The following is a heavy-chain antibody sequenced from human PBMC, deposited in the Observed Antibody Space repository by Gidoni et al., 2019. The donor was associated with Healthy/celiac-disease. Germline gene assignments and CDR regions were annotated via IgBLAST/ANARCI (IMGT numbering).Heavy chain of an antibody. CDR1: GFTFTSAW. Sequence: EVQVVGAGGGLVRPGGSLRLSCAASGFTFTSAWMSWVRQAPGKGLEWVGRIRGYPDAGRSDFDAPVRGRVTISRDDSNNTLYLQMNSLKIEDTGVYYCTTDHAISLFGNWGQGPLVTVSS. D-gene: IGHD3-16*01. CDR2: IRGYPDAGRS. J-gene: IGHJ4*02. V-gene: IGHV3-15*01. CDR3: TTDHAISLFGN.